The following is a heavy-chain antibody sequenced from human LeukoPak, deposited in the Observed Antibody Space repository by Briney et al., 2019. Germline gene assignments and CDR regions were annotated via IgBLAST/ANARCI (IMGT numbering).Heavy chain of an antibody. V-gene: IGHV5-51*01. J-gene: IGHJ3*02. CDR2: IYPGDSDT. D-gene: IGHD3-10*01. CDR3: ARRPTMVRGVIITEGSFDI. CDR1: GSSFTSYW. Sequence: GASLQISCKGSGSSFTSYWIGWGRPLPGKGLEWMGIIYPGDSDTRYSPSFQGQVTISADKSISTAYLQWSSLKASDTAMYYCARRPTMVRGVIITEGSFDIWGQGTMVTVSS.